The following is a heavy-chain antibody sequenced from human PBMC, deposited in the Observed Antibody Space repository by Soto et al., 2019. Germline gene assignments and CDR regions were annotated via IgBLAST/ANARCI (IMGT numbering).Heavy chain of an antibody. V-gene: IGHV4-30-4*01. D-gene: IGHD2-21*01. J-gene: IGHJ5*02. CDR1: GGSISSGGYY. Sequence: PSETLSLTCTVSGGSISSGGYYWSWIRHPPGNGLEWIGYIYYIGSTYYNPSLKSRVTISVDTSKNQLSLKLSSVTAADTAVYYRARATSILPLFDHCGQVTMV. CDR2: IYYIGST. CDR3: ARATSILPLFDH.